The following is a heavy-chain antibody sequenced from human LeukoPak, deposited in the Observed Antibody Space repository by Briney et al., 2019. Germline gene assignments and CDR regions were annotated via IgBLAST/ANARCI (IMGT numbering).Heavy chain of an antibody. CDR1: GGTFSSYA. CDR2: IIPIFGTA. CDR3: ARGPEQLWLHDAFDI. J-gene: IGHJ3*02. V-gene: IGHV1-69*13. Sequence: SVKVSCKVSGGTFSSYAISWERQAPGQGLEWMGGIIPIFGTANYALKFQGRVTITADVSTSTAYMELSSLRSEDTAVYYCARGPEQLWLHDAFDIWGQGTMVTVSS. D-gene: IGHD5-18*01.